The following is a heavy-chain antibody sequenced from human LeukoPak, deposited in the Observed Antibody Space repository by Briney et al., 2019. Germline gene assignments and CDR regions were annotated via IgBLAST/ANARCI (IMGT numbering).Heavy chain of an antibody. D-gene: IGHD3-22*01. V-gene: IGHV4-38-2*02. Sequence: SETLSLTCTVSGYSISSGYYWGWIRQPPGKGLEWIGSIYHSGNTYYNPSLKSRVTISVDTSKNQFSLKLSSVTAADTAVYYCARARRITMIVVANNWFDPWGQGTLVTVSS. CDR2: IYHSGNT. CDR1: GYSISSGYY. CDR3: ARARRITMIVVANNWFDP. J-gene: IGHJ5*02.